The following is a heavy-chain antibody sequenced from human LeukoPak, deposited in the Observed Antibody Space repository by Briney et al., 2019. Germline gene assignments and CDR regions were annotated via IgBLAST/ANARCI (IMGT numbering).Heavy chain of an antibody. CDR3: ARDATPDGVVLDY. D-gene: IGHD2-8*02. J-gene: IGHJ4*02. Sequence: PGGSLRLSCAASGFTFSSHWMTWVRQAPGKGLEWVANINQDGSEEYYVDSLMGRFSISRDNAKKSLYLRMNSLRADDTAVYYCARDATPDGVVLDYWGQVALVTVSS. CDR2: INQDGSEE. CDR1: GFTFSSHW. V-gene: IGHV3-7*05.